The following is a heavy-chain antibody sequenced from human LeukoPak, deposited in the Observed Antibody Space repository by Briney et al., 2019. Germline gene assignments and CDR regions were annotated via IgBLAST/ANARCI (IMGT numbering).Heavy chain of an antibody. V-gene: IGHV4-59*11. CDR1: GGSISGHY. J-gene: IGHJ6*02. CDR3: ARFGVDYDMDV. Sequence: SETLSLTCSVSGGSISGHYLTWIRQPPGKGLEWIGQIHYTGKPDYNPSLKSRITISVDTSKNQAARQVSSVTAADSAIYYCARFGVDYDMDVWGHGTTVTVFS. D-gene: IGHD3-16*01. CDR2: IHYTGKP.